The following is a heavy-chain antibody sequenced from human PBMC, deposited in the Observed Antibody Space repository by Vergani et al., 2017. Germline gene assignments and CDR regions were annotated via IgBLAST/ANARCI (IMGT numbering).Heavy chain of an antibody. CDR1: GFGFKNFA. CDR3: ARDGTGIIVSSSYYSHLLYY. Sequence: QVSLVESGGGVVQPGRSLTLTCSASGFGFKNFAMHWVRQAPGKGLEWVATISKDGTHDYYEPSVRGRFAVSRDNFKNTMYLQMDRLTTDDTAVYFCARDGTGIIVSSSYYSHLLYYWGQGILVTVSS. D-gene: IGHD3-22*01. J-gene: IGHJ4*02. CDR2: ISKDGTHD. V-gene: IGHV3-30*03.